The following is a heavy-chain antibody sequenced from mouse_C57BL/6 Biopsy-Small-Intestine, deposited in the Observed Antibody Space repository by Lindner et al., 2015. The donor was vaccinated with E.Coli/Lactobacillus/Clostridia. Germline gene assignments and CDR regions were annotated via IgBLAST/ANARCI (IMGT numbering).Heavy chain of an antibody. CDR2: IVPILGLA. Sequence: SVKVSCKASGDIFNYYVINWVRQAPGQGLEWMGGIVPILGLAHYAQKFQGRVTITADKSTSTAYMELSSLRSEDTAVYYCARERGEHYFDSSGYHPLNVWGQGTLVTVSS. D-gene: IGHD1-1*01. J-gene: IGHJ1*01. V-gene: IGHV1-69*02. CDR1: GDIFNYYV. CDR3: ARERGEHYFDSSGYHPLNV.